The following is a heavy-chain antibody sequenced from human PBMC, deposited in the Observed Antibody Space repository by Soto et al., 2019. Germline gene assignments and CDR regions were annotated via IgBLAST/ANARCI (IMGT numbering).Heavy chain of an antibody. Sequence: SETLSLTCTVSGGSISSGGYYWSWIRQHPGKGLEWIGYIYYSGSTYYNPSLKSRVTISVDTSKNQFSLKLSSVTAADTAVYYCARGDSYGYLVGEGYYFAYWGQGTLVTVSS. CDR1: GGSISSGGYY. J-gene: IGHJ4*02. V-gene: IGHV4-31*03. CDR2: IYYSGST. D-gene: IGHD5-18*01. CDR3: ARGDSYGYLVGEGYYFAY.